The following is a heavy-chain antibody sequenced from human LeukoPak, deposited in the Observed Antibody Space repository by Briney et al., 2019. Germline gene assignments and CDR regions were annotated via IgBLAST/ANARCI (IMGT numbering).Heavy chain of an antibody. J-gene: IGHJ4*02. CDR3: ARAVVTTITYYCDSSGYYLDY. CDR1: GFTVSNNH. Sequence: SGGSLRLSCAASGFTVSNNHMSWVRQAPGKGLIWVSVIYNGGRTYYAASVKGRFTISRDNSKNTLYLQMNSLTAEDTAVYYCARAVVTTITYYCDSSGYYLDYWGQGTLVTVSS. D-gene: IGHD3-22*01. CDR2: IYNGGRT. V-gene: IGHV3-53*01.